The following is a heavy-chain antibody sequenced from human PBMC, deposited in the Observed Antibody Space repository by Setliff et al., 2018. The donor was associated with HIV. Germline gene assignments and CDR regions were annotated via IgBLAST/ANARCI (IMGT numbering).Heavy chain of an antibody. CDR1: GFTFSSYW. V-gene: IGHV3-30*18. CDR3: AKTRRYCSSTSCSNLFDY. J-gene: IGHJ4*02. CDR2: ISYDGSNK. Sequence: GGSLRLSCAASGFTFSSYWMTWVRQAPGKGLEWVAVISYDGSNKYYADSVKGRFTISRDNSKNTLYLQMNSLRAEDTAVYYCAKTRRYCSSTSCSNLFDYWGQGTLVTVSS. D-gene: IGHD2-2*01.